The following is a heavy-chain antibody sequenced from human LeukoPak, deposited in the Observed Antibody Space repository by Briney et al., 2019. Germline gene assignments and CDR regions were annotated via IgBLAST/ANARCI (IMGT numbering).Heavy chain of an antibody. J-gene: IGHJ4*02. D-gene: IGHD6-19*01. CDR3: ARGWLKLDY. CDR2: ITDSGNNI. Sequence: PGGSLRLSCSASGFTFSNYEMHWVRQAPGKGLEWVSYITDSGNNIYYADSVKGRFTISRDNYKNSLYLQMNSLRVEDTAVYYCARGWLKLDYWGQGPLVTVSS. CDR1: GFTFSNYE. V-gene: IGHV3-48*03.